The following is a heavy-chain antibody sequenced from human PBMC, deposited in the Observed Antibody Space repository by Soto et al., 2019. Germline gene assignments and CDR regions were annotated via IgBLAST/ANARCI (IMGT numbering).Heavy chain of an antibody. Sequence: EVQLVESGGGLVKPGGSLRLSCAASGFTFSSYSMNWVRQAPGKGLEWVSSISSSSSYIYYADSVKGRFTISRDNATNSLYLQMNSLRAEDTAVYYCARAAGIAAAGPGGYFQHWGQGTLVTVSS. CDR2: ISSSSSYI. J-gene: IGHJ1*01. CDR3: ARAAGIAAAGPGGYFQH. V-gene: IGHV3-21*01. D-gene: IGHD6-13*01. CDR1: GFTFSSYS.